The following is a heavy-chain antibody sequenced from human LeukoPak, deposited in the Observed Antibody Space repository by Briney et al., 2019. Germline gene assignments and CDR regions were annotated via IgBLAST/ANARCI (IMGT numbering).Heavy chain of an antibody. CDR2: INHSGST. CDR3: ARGIFSGWYKKVSWFDP. V-gene: IGHV4-34*01. Sequence: SETLSLTCAVYGGSFSGYYWSWIRQPPGKGLEWIGEINHSGSTNYNPSLKSRVTISVDTSKNQFSLKLSSVTAADTAVYYCARGIFSGWYKKVSWFDPWGQGTLVTVPS. CDR1: GGSFSGYY. D-gene: IGHD6-19*01. J-gene: IGHJ5*02.